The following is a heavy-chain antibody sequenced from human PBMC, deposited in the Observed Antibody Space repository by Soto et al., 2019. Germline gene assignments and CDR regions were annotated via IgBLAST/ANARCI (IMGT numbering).Heavy chain of an antibody. J-gene: IGHJ4*02. D-gene: IGHD3-22*01. CDR2: IYYSGST. CDR1: GGSISSYY. CDR3: AGYDSSGYYRFDF. Sequence: RSLTCTVSGGSISSYYWSWIRQPPGKGLEWIGYIYYSGSTNYNPSLKSRVTISVDTPKNQFSLKLSSVTAADTAVYYCAGYDSSGYYRFDFWGQGTLVTVSS. V-gene: IGHV4-59*01.